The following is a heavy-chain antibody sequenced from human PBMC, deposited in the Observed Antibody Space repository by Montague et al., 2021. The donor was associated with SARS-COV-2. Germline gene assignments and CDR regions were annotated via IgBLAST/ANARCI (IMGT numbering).Heavy chain of an antibody. Sequence: SETRSLTCSVSGGQFIRSSHYWAWIRQAPGRGLEWIGNIYFSGSTNSNPSLRSRLTLSLDMSRAQFSLELRAVTASDTALYYCARAYRGVPVWDFFDSWGQGLLVAVSS. CDR2: IYFSGST. CDR3: ARAYRGVPVWDFFDS. D-gene: IGHD1-14*01. J-gene: IGHJ4*02. V-gene: IGHV4-39*07. CDR1: GGQFIRSSHY.